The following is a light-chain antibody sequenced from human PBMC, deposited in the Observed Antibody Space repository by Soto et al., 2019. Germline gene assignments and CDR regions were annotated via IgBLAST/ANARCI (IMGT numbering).Light chain of an antibody. Sequence: DIAMTQSPSTLSASVGDTVTITCRASQTVNKWLAWYHQKPGKSPTLLIHEASTLQTGVPSRFAGSGSVTEFSLTITGLQPDDFGIYFCQQYKYYWTFGQGTRLEVK. J-gene: IGKJ1*01. CDR3: QQYKYYWT. CDR2: EAS. CDR1: QTVNKW. V-gene: IGKV1-5*03.